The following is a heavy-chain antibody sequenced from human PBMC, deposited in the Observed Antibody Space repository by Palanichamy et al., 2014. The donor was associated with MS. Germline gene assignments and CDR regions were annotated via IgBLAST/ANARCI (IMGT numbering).Heavy chain of an antibody. D-gene: IGHD3-3*01. CDR3: ARIFGALMPGGNYSDL. J-gene: IGHJ2*01. V-gene: IGHV1-18*01. CDR2: ISTYNGNT. CDR1: GYTFVSYS. Sequence: QAQLVQSGTEVKKPGASMKVSCKASGYTFVSYSIIWVRQAPGQGLEWLGWISTYNGNTRSAENFQDRVTMKTDTSTTTAYMELRSLRSDDTAVYYCARIFGALMPGGNYSDLWGRGTLVTVSS.